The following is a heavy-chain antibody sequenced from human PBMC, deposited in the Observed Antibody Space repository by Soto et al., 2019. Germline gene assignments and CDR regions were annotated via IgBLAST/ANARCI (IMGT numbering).Heavy chain of an antibody. CDR3: ARGYYYGSGRPTPGGMDV. CDR1: GYTFTGYY. Sequence: GASVKVSCKASGYTFTGYYMHWVRQAPGQGLEWMGWINPNSGGTNYAQKFQGWVTMTRDTSISTAYMELSRLRSDDTAVYYCARGYYYGSGRPTPGGMDVWGQGTTVTVSS. V-gene: IGHV1-2*04. J-gene: IGHJ6*02. D-gene: IGHD3-10*01. CDR2: INPNSGGT.